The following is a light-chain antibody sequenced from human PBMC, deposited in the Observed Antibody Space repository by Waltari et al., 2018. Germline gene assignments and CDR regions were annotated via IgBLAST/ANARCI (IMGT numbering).Light chain of an antibody. CDR3: AVWDDSLRGGV. CDR1: SSNIGVNY. J-gene: IGLJ3*02. CDR2: RNN. Sequence: QSVLTQPPSASATPGQSVTISCSGRSSNIGVNYVYWYQQCPGTAPTLLIYRNNQRPSGVPDRFSGSKSGTSASLAISGLRSEDEADYYCAVWDDSLRGGVFGGGTKLTVL. V-gene: IGLV1-47*01.